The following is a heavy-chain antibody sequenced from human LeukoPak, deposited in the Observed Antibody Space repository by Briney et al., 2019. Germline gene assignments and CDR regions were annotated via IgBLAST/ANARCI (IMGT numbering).Heavy chain of an antibody. CDR3: ARGPRGGSDPPDY. J-gene: IGHJ4*02. Sequence: SVKVSCKASGGTFSSYAISWVRQAPGQGLEWMGRIIPIFGTANYAQKFQGRVTITTDESTSTAYMELSSLRSEDTALYYCARGPRGGSDPPDYWGQGTLVTVSS. CDR2: IIPIFGTA. D-gene: IGHD3-16*02. V-gene: IGHV1-69*05. CDR1: GGTFSSYA.